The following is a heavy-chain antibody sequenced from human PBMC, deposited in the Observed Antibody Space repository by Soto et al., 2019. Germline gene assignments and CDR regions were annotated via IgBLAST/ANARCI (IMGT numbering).Heavy chain of an antibody. CDR1: GGSFSGYY. CDR2: INHSGST. J-gene: IGHJ6*02. CDR3: ASSPLSYGMDV. V-gene: IGHV4-34*01. Sequence: LSLTCAVYGGSFSGYYWSWIRQPPGKGLEWIGEINHSGSTNYNPSLKSRVTISVDTSKNQFSLKLSSVTAADTAVYYCASSPLSYGMDVWGQGTTVTVS.